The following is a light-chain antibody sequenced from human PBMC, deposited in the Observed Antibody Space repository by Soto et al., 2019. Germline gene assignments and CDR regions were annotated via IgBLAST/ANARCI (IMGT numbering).Light chain of an antibody. CDR1: QSVSRY. Sequence: EVVLTQSPGTLSLSPGERATLSCRASQSVSRYLAWYQQKPGQAPRLLIYDASNRATGIPARFSGSGSGTDFTLTISRLEPEDFAVYYCQQYGSSPPWTFGQGTKVDI. CDR3: QQYGSSPPWT. V-gene: IGKV3-20*01. J-gene: IGKJ1*01. CDR2: DAS.